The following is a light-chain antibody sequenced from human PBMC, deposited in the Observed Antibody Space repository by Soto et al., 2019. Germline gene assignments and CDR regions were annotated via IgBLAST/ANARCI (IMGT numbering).Light chain of an antibody. J-gene: IGLJ3*02. CDR3: SSYTITTTLVV. V-gene: IGLV2-14*03. Sequence: QSALTQPASVSGSPGQSITISCTGTSSDVGGYNYVSWYQHHPGKAPKLMIYDVTNRPSGVSNRFSGSRSGNTASLTISGLQAEDEAFYYCSSYTITTTLVVFGGGTQLTVL. CDR1: SSDVGGYNY. CDR2: DVT.